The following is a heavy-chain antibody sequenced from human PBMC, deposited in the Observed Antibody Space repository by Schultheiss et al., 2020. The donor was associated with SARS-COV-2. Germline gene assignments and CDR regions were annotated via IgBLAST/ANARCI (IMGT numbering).Heavy chain of an antibody. D-gene: IGHD3-10*01. CDR2: ISGSGGST. J-gene: IGHJ4*02. V-gene: IGHV3-23*01. Sequence: GGSLRLSCAASGFTFSSYWMSWVRQAPGKGLEWVSAISGSGGSTYYADSVKGRFTISRDKSKNTLYLQMNSLRAEDTAVYYCAKEMYYYGSGSSYFDYWGQGTLVTVSS. CDR3: AKEMYYYGSGSSYFDY. CDR1: GFTFSSYW.